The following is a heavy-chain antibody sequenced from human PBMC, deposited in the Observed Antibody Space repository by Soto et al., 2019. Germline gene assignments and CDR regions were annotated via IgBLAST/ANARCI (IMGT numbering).Heavy chain of an antibody. J-gene: IGHJ4*02. CDR1: GDSIKGFYY. Sequence: SETLSLTSTVSGDSIKGFYYWTWIRQPPGKGLEWIGHIYNSGGTNYSPSLKTRVTIAVDTAQNHFSLKLTSVTAADTAVYYCARAREYSGYEIFDYWGQGTLVTVSS. V-gene: IGHV4-59*01. CDR3: ARAREYSGYEIFDY. D-gene: IGHD5-12*01. CDR2: IYNSGGT.